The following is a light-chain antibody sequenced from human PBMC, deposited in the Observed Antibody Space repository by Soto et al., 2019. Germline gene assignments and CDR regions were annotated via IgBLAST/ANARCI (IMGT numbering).Light chain of an antibody. J-gene: IGLJ1*01. CDR1: SSDVGSSNY. CDR3: TSFTNSGPADV. V-gene: IGLV2-14*01. Sequence: QSVLTQPASVSGSPGQSITISCTGTSSDVGSSNYVSWYQQHPGKAPKLMIYEVTNRPSGVSNRFSGSKSGNTASLTISGLQAEDEADYYCTSFTNSGPADVFGTGTKVTVL. CDR2: EVT.